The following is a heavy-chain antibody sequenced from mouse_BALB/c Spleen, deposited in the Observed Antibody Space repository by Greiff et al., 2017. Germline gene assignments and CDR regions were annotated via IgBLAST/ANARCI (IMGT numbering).Heavy chain of an antibody. V-gene: IGHV1S29*02. CDR3: ARIDYYGSSYAMDY. CDR2: IYPYNGGT. CDR1: GYTFTDYN. Sequence: EVQLQESGPELVKPGASVKISCKASGYTFTDYNMHWVKQSHGKSLEWIGYIYPYNGGTGYNQKFKSKATLTVDNSSSTAYMELRSLTSEDSAVYYCARIDYYGSSYAMDYWGEGTSVTVSS. D-gene: IGHD1-1*01. J-gene: IGHJ4*01.